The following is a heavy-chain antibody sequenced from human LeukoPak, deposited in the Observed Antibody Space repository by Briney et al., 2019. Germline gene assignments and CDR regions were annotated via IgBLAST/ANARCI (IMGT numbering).Heavy chain of an antibody. D-gene: IGHD2-2*01. CDR3: AGSSRIRSTSRKNWFDL. CDR2: INTSGST. Sequence: SSEPLSLTCTLLGHPIRSYYWSGIRDPPGRGVECVGYINTSGSTKYDPPRKSRVTISVDTSKNQFSLKLSAVAAADTAVYYCAGSSRIRSTSRKNWFDLWPQGTVVSV. J-gene: IGHJ5*02. V-gene: IGHV4-4*08. CDR1: GHPIRSYY.